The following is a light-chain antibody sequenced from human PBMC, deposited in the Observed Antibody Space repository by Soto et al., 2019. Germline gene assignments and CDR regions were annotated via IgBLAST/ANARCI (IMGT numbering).Light chain of an antibody. V-gene: IGKV1-39*01. CDR2: AAS. CDR3: QQSYSTPQT. CDR1: QSISSY. J-gene: IGKJ1*01. Sequence: DIQMTPSPSSLSASVVARVTITCRASQSISSYLNWYQKKPGKAPKLPIYAASSLKSGVPSRFSGSGSGTDFTLTISSLQPEDFATYYCQQSYSTPQTFGQGTKVEIK.